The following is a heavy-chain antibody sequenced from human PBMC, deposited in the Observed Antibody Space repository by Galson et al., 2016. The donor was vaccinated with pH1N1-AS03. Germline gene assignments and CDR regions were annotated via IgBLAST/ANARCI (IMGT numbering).Heavy chain of an antibody. CDR3: ARGLHNSGSGDDAFDI. J-gene: IGHJ3*02. CDR2: ISTTSSSI. CDR1: GFPFSGYS. Sequence: SLRLSCAASGFPFSGYSMNWVRQAPGKGLEWVSFISTTSSSIYYADSVKGRFTISRDNAKTSLYLDMNSLRAEDTAMYYCARGLHNSGSGDDAFDIWRQGTMVTVSS. V-gene: IGHV3-21*06. D-gene: IGHD6-19*01.